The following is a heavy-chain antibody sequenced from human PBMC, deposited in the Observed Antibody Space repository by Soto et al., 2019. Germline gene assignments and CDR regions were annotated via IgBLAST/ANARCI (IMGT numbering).Heavy chain of an antibody. D-gene: IGHD1-26*01. CDR1: GGSISSSNCY. Sequence: QLQLQESGPGLVKPSKTLSLTCTVSGGSISSSNCYWGWIRQPPGKGLEWIGSIYYSGSTYYNPSLKSRVTIFVDTSKNQFSLKLSSVTAADTSVYYCATQEVGGRYVYTFDPWGQGTLVTVSS. CDR3: ATQEVGGRYVYTFDP. CDR2: IYYSGST. J-gene: IGHJ5*02. V-gene: IGHV4-39*01.